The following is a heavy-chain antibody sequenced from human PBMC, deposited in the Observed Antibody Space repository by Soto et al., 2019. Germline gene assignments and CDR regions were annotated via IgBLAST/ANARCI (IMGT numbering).Heavy chain of an antibody. D-gene: IGHD6-13*01. Sequence: QVQLVQSGAEVKKPGASVKVSCKASGYTFTSYGISWVRQAPGQGLEWLGWISAYNGNTNYAQKLQGRVTMTTDTSTSKAYMELRSLRSDDTAVYYCARSGGRIAAAISEYNWFDPWGQGTLVTVSS. CDR3: ARSGGRIAAAISEYNWFDP. CDR2: ISAYNGNT. J-gene: IGHJ5*02. CDR1: GYTFTSYG. V-gene: IGHV1-18*01.